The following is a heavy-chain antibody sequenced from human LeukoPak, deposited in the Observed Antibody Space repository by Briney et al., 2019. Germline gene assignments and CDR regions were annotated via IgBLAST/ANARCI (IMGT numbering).Heavy chain of an antibody. CDR3: ARDPSYYYDSSGYFGLDFDC. CDR2: INPSGGST. CDR1: GYTFTSYY. V-gene: IGHV1-46*01. Sequence: ASVKVSCKASGYTFTSYYMHWVRQAPGQGLEWMGIINPSGGSTSYAQKFQGRVTMTRDTSTSTVYMELSSLRSEDTAVYYCARDPSYYYDSSGYFGLDFDCWGQGTLVTVSS. D-gene: IGHD3-22*01. J-gene: IGHJ4*02.